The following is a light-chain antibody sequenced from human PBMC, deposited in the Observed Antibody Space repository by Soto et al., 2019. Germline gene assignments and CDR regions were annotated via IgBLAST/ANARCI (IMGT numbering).Light chain of an antibody. V-gene: IGKV3-11*01. CDR1: QSVSSY. CDR3: QQRSNWPPTGIT. J-gene: IGKJ3*01. CDR2: DAS. Sequence: EIVLTQSPATLSLSPGERATLSCRASQSVSSYLAWYQQKPGQAPRLLIYDASNRATGIPARFSGSGSGTDFNLTISSLEPEEFAVYYCQQRSNWPPTGITFGPGTKVDIK.